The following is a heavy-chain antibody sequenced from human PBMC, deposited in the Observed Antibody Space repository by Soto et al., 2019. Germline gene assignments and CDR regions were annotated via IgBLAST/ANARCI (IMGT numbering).Heavy chain of an antibody. CDR2: INHSGST. CDR1: GGSFSGYY. V-gene: IGHV4-34*01. Sequence: QVQLQQWGAGLLKPSETLSLTCAVYGGSFSGYYWSWIRQPPGKGLEWIGEINHSGSTNYNPSLKRRLTISVETSKNQFSLKLSSVTAADTAVYYCARGRSGYCTNGVCYGCYYGMDVWGQGTTVTVSS. J-gene: IGHJ6*02. CDR3: ARGRSGYCTNGVCYGCYYGMDV. D-gene: IGHD2-8*01.